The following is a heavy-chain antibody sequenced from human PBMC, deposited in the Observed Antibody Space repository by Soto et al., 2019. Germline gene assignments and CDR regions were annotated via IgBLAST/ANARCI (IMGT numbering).Heavy chain of an antibody. V-gene: IGHV3-33*01. CDR2: IWNDGSNS. CDR1: GFTFNNYG. D-gene: IGHD6-25*01. CDR3: ARRQISPPTRGAATARGGMDV. Sequence: QVHLVESGGGVVQPGRSLRLSCAASGFTFNNYGMHWVRQAPGKGLEWVAIIWNDGSNSFYANPVRGRFTISRDNSKNTLYLQMSSLRAEDTAVYYCARRQISPPTRGAATARGGMDVWGQGTTVTVSS. J-gene: IGHJ6*02.